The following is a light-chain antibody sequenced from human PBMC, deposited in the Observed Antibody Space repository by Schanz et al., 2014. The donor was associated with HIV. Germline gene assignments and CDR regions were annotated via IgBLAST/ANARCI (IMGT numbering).Light chain of an antibody. Sequence: EMVMTQSPATLSASPGERATLSCRASQSIGSNLAWYQQRPGQAPRLLIYGASFRATGIPARFSGSGSGTEFTLTINSLQSEDFAVYYCQRYGSSPTFGGGTKVEIK. CDR2: GAS. J-gene: IGKJ4*01. V-gene: IGKV3-15*01. CDR3: QRYGSSPT. CDR1: QSIGSN.